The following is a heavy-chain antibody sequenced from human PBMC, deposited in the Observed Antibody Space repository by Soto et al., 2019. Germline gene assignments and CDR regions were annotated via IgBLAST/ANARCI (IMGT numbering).Heavy chain of an antibody. V-gene: IGHV1-18*01. J-gene: IGHJ4*02. Sequence: QVQLVQSGAEVKKPGASVKVSCKTSGYTFSSYGISWVRQAPGQGLEWMGWISTYKGDTHYVQNLQGRVTLTTDTSTSTAYTERRSLRSDDTAVYYCARAYGDYYVDYWGQRTLVTVSS. CDR1: GYTFSSYG. D-gene: IGHD4-17*01. CDR3: ARAYGDYYVDY. CDR2: ISTYKGDT.